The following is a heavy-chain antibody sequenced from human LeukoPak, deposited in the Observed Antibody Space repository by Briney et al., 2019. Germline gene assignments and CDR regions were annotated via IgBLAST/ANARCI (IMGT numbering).Heavy chain of an antibody. CDR2: IYYSGST. CDR3: ARDGWFPGAFDI. Sequence: PSETLSLTCTVSGGSISSSSYYWGWIRQPPGKGLEWIGSIYYSGSTYYNPSLKSRVTISVDTSKNQFSLKLSSVTAADTAVYYCARDGWFPGAFDIWGQGTMVTVSS. J-gene: IGHJ3*02. D-gene: IGHD2-15*01. CDR1: GGSISSSSYY. V-gene: IGHV4-39*02.